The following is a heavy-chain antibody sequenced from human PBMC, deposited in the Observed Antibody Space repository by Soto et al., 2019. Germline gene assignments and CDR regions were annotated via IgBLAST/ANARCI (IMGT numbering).Heavy chain of an antibody. V-gene: IGHV1-3*01. CDR3: TYLSLTTGPQENSIDY. Sequence: ASVKVSCKASGYTFTSYAFHWVRQAPGQRLEWMGWINAGNGNTKYSQRFQGRVTITRDTAASTAYMELSSLRSEDTAVYYCTYLSLTTGPQENSIDYGCQGILVTGST. CDR2: INAGNGNT. D-gene: IGHD1-1*01. CDR1: GYTFTSYA. J-gene: IGHJ4*02.